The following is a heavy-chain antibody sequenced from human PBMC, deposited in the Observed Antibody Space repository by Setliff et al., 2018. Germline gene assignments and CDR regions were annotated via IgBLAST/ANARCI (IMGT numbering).Heavy chain of an antibody. D-gene: IGHD6-19*01. Sequence: GGSLRLSCAASGFTFSSSWMHWVCQAPEKGLEWVADIKCDGSEKYYVDSVKGRLTISRDNAKNSLYLQMGSLRVEDMAVYYCARGGQWLAFVDSWGQGTLVTVSS. CDR1: GFTFSSSW. CDR3: ARGGQWLAFVDS. CDR2: IKCDGSEK. J-gene: IGHJ4*02. V-gene: IGHV3-7*01.